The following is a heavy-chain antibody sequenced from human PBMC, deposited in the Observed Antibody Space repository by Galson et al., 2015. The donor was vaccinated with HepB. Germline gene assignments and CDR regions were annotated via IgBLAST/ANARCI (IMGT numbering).Heavy chain of an antibody. J-gene: IGHJ4*02. CDR3: AKDRVCSGGSCYFDY. V-gene: IGHV3-23*01. CDR2: ISGSGGST. D-gene: IGHD2-15*01. CDR1: GFIFSSYA. Sequence: SLRLSCAASGFIFSSYAMSWVRQAPGKGPEWVSGISGSGGSTYYADSVKGRFTISRDNSKNTLYLQMNSLRAEDTAVYYCAKDRVCSGGSCYFDYWGQGTLVTVSS.